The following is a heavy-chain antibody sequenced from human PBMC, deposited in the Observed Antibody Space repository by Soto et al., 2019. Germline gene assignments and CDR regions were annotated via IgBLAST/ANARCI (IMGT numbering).Heavy chain of an antibody. CDR2: ISDYNGNT. CDR3: AREGYYSCSGTYSPPRYYGMDV. CDR1: GYTFSSYG. J-gene: IGHJ6*02. V-gene: IGHV1-18*01. D-gene: IGHD3-10*02. Sequence: QVQLVQSGVEVKKAGASVKVSCKASGYTFSSYGISWARQAPGQGLEWMGWISDYNGNTHYAQKFQGRLIMTTDTPTRTAYMELRGLRSDDTAVYFWAREGYYSCSGTYSPPRYYGMDVWGQGTTVTVSS.